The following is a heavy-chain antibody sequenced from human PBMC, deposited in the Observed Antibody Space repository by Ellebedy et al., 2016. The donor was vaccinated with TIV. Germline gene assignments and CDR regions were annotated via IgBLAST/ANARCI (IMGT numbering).Heavy chain of an antibody. J-gene: IGHJ5*02. CDR2: INPRGGST. Sequence: ASVKVSCKASGYTFTSYFMHWVRQAPGQGLEWMGIINPRGGSTSYAQTFQGRVTMTRDTSTSTVYMELSSLRYDDTAVYYCARDVAGFDPWGQGTLVTVSS. V-gene: IGHV1-46*01. CDR3: ARDVAGFDP. D-gene: IGHD2-15*01. CDR1: GYTFTSYF.